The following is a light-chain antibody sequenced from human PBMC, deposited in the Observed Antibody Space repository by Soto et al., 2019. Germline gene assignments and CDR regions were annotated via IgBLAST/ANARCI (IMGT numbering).Light chain of an antibody. CDR2: RNS. CDR1: SSNIGTGY. J-gene: IGLJ2*01. CDR3: ASWDDRLTVV. Sequence: QSVLTQPPSASGTPGQTVTISCSGSSSNIGTGYVYWYQQRPGSAPKFLIYRNSLRPSGVPDRFSGSKSGTSASLAIGGLRSEDEADYYCASWDDRLTVVFGGGTKLTVL. V-gene: IGLV1-47*01.